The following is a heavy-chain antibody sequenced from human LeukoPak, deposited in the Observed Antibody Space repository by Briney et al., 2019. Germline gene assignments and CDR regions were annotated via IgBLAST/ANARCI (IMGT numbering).Heavy chain of an antibody. J-gene: IGHJ5*02. CDR3: AGPWDQVGFDP. CDR1: GYTFTGYY. Sequence: DAAVKVSCKASGYTFTGYYLHWVRQAPGQGLEWMGWIYPKTGGTSYAQKFQGRVTMTRDTSISTAHMELIGLRSDDTAVYYCAGPWDQVGFDPWGEGTLVSVSS. D-gene: IGHD1-26*01. V-gene: IGHV1-2*02. CDR2: IYPKTGGT.